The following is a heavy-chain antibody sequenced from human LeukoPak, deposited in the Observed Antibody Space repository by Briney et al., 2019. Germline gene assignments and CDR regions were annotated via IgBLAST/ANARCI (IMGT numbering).Heavy chain of an antibody. V-gene: IGHV4-34*01. CDR1: GGSFGGYY. CDR2: INDSGST. D-gene: IGHD3-22*01. Sequence: SETLSLTCAVYGGSFGGYYWSWIRQPPGKGLEWIGEINDSGSTNYIPSLKSRVTISVDRSKNQFSLWLSSVTAADTAMYYCARLKYYYDSSGYRAEYFQHWGQGTLVTVSS. J-gene: IGHJ1*01. CDR3: ARLKYYYDSSGYRAEYFQH.